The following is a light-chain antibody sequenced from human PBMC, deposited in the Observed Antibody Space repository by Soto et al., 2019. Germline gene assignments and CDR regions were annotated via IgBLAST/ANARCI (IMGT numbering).Light chain of an antibody. CDR3: QQYGSSIT. V-gene: IGKV3-20*01. J-gene: IGKJ5*01. CDR2: DTS. CDR1: QSLTNSF. Sequence: EFVLTQSPGTLSLSPGERATLSCRASQSLTNSFIAWYQQKPGQAPRLLIYDTSSRASGIPDRFSGSGSGTDFTLTISRLETEDFAVYYCQQYGSSITFGQGTRLEIK.